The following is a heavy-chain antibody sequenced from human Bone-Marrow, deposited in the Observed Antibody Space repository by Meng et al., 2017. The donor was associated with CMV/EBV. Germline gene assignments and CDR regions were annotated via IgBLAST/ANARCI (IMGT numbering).Heavy chain of an antibody. CDR2: IYYSGST. J-gene: IGHJ6*02. D-gene: IGHD4-23*01. CDR1: GGSINSSNYY. CDR3: ARDTVVTPPYYYYGMDV. Sequence: SETLSLTCSVSGGSINSSNYYWGWIRQPPGKGLEWIGYIYYSGSTNYNPSLKSRVTISVDTSKNQFSLKLSSVTAADTAVYYCARDTVVTPPYYYYGMDVWGQGTTVTVSS. V-gene: IGHV4-61*01.